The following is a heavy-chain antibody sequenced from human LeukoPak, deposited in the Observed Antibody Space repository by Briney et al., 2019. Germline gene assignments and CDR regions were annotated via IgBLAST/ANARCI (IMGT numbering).Heavy chain of an antibody. CDR1: GLAFSAYR. CDR2: ISTDGYTS. V-gene: IGHV3-74*01. D-gene: IGHD2-15*01. CDR3: VVGGSPGY. Sequence: GGSLRLSCAASGLAFSAYRMHWVRQAPRKGLVWVSRISTDGYTSDYADFVQGRFTASRDNTKNTWSLEMNSLRAEDTAVYYCVVGGSPGYWGQGTLVTVSS. J-gene: IGHJ4*02.